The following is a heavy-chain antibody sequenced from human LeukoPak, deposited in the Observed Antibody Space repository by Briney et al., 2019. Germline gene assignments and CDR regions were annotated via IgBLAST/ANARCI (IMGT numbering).Heavy chain of an antibody. CDR3: AKDMSYYYDSSGYFETPGY. D-gene: IGHD3-22*01. Sequence: PGGSLRLSCAASGFTFDDYAMHWVRQAPGKGLEWVSLISGDGGSTYYADSVKGRFTISRDNSKNSLYLQMNSLRTEDTALYYCAKDMSYYYDSSGYFETPGYWGQGTLVTVSS. CDR2: ISGDGGST. J-gene: IGHJ4*02. V-gene: IGHV3-43*02. CDR1: GFTFDDYA.